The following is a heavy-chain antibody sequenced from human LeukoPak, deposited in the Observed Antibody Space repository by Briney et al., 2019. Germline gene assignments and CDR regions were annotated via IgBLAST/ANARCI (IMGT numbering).Heavy chain of an antibody. CDR1: GFTFSSHG. CDR2: ISGSGVIT. Sequence: GGSLRLSCAASGFTFSSHGMNWVRQAPGRGLEWVSGISGSGVITYYADSVKGRFTISRDNSKNTLYLQINSLRAEDTAVYYCARDGKRTSDAFDIWGQGTMVTVSS. CDR3: ARDGKRTSDAFDI. J-gene: IGHJ3*02. D-gene: IGHD1-26*01. V-gene: IGHV3-23*01.